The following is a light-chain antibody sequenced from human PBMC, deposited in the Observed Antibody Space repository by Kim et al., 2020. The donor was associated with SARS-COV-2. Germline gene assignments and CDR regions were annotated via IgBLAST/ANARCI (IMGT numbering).Light chain of an antibody. CDR2: QDS. CDR3: QAWDSSTYV. J-gene: IGLJ1*01. Sequence: VSPEQTASITCSGDKLGDKYACWNQQNPGQSPVLVIYQDSKRPSGIPERFSGSNSGNTATLTISGTQAMDEADYYCQAWDSSTYVFGTGTKVTVL. V-gene: IGLV3-1*01. CDR1: KLGDKY.